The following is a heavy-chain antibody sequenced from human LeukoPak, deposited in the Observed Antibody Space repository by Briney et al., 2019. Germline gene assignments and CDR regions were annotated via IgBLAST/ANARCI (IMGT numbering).Heavy chain of an antibody. J-gene: IGHJ6*03. V-gene: IGHV1-24*01. CDR1: GYTLTELS. D-gene: IGHD6-6*01. CDR2: FDPEDGET. CDR3: ATSTEAIAARPDYYYYMDV. Sequence: ASVKVSCKVSGYTLTELSMHWVRQAPGKGLEWMGGFDPEDGETIYAQKFQGRVTMTEDTSTDTAYMELSSLRSEDTAVYYCATSTEAIAARPDYYYYMDVWGKGTTVTVSS.